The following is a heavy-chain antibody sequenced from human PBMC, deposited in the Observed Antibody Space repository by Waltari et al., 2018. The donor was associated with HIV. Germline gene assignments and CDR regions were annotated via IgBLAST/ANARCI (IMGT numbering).Heavy chain of an antibody. J-gene: IGHJ6*02. D-gene: IGHD4-4*01. CDR2: INPNSGGT. CDR3: ARVTTSYYYGMDV. CDR1: GYTFTGYY. Sequence: QVQLVQSGAEVKKPGASVKVSCKASGYTFTGYYMHWVRQAPGQGLEWMGWINPNSGGTNYEQKFQGRVTMTRDTSISTAYMELSRLRSDDTAVYYCARVTTSYYYGMDVWGQGTTVTVSS. V-gene: IGHV1-2*02.